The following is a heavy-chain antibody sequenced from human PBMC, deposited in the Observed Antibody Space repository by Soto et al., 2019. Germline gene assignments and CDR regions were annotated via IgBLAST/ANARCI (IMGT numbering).Heavy chain of an antibody. D-gene: IGHD3-3*01. CDR2: IWYDGTNK. CDR1: GFTFSNYG. J-gene: IGHJ6*02. CDR3: ARDLQNYDFWSGYYNGTYYYYGMDV. Sequence: GSVRLSCXASGFTFSNYGMHWVRQAPGKGLEWVAVIWYDGTNKYYADSVKGRFTISRDNSKNTLYLQMNSLRAEDTAVYYCARDLQNYDFWSGYYNGTYYYYGMDVWGQGTTVTVS. V-gene: IGHV3-33*01.